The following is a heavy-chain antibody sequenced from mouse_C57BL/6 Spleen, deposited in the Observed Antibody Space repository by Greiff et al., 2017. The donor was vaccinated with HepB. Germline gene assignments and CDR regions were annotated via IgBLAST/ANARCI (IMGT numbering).Heavy chain of an antibody. CDR2: INPGSGGT. D-gene: IGHD3-3*01. CDR1: GYAFTNYL. CDR3: ARIEGPHGHSLY. V-gene: IGHV1-54*01. Sequence: QVQLQQSGAELVRPGTSVKVSCKASGYAFTNYLIEWVKQRPGQGLEWIGVINPGSGGTNYNEKFKGKATLTADKSSSTAYMQLSSLTSEDSAVYFCARIEGPHGHSLYWGQGTLVTVSA. J-gene: IGHJ3*01.